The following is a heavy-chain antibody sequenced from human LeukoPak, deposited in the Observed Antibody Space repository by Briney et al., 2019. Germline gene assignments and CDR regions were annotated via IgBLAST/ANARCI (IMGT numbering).Heavy chain of an antibody. V-gene: IGHV3-30*18. CDR2: ISYDGSNK. D-gene: IGHD6-6*01. Sequence: GGSLRLSCAASGFTISSHYMSWVRQAPGKGLEWVAVISYDGSNKYYADSVKGRFTISRDNSKNTLYLQMNSLRAEDTAVYYCAKNLIAARRPYYYYGMDVWGQGTTVTVSS. CDR3: AKNLIAARRPYYYYGMDV. CDR1: GFTISSHY. J-gene: IGHJ6*02.